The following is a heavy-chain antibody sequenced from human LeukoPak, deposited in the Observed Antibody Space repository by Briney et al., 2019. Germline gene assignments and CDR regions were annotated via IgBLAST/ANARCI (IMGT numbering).Heavy chain of an antibody. CDR2: IYSGGST. CDR1: GITFSNYD. V-gene: IGHV3-66*01. J-gene: IGHJ4*02. CDR3: ARDLGGLLWFGELSD. D-gene: IGHD3-10*01. Sequence: GGSLRLSCAASGITFSNYDMSWVRQAPGKGLEWVSVIYSGGSTYYADSVKGRFTISRDNSKNTLYLQMNSLRAEDTAVYYCARDLGGLLWFGELSDWGQGTLVTVSS.